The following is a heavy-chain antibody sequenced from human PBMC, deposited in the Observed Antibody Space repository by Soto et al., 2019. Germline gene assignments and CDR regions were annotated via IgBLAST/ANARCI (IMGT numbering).Heavy chain of an antibody. CDR2: ISYDGSNK. J-gene: IGHJ4*02. CDR3: ARDRGNFDYYDSSGYQWYFDY. CDR1: GFTFISYA. V-gene: IGHV3-30*11. D-gene: IGHD3-22*01. Sequence: SLRLACAASGFTFISYAIRLFRHSPVKWLEWVAVISYDGSNKYYADSVKGRFTISRDNSKNTLYLQMNSLRAEDTAVYYCARDRGNFDYYDSSGYQWYFDYWGQGTLVTVSS.